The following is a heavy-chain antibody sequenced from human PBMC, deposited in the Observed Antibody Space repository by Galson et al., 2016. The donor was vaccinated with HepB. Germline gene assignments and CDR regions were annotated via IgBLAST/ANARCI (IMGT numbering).Heavy chain of an antibody. V-gene: IGHV4-4*01. D-gene: IGHD6-19*01. Sequence: ETLSLTCAVSGDSISGTYFWSWVRQPPGKGLEWIGEIYHSGGTNYNPSLKSRVTVSVDKSKNQFSLKLNSVTAADTAVYFCARVIAVAAIHHYGMDVWGQGTTVTVSS. CDR2: IYHSGGT. CDR1: GDSISGTYF. J-gene: IGHJ6*02. CDR3: ARVIAVAAIHHYGMDV.